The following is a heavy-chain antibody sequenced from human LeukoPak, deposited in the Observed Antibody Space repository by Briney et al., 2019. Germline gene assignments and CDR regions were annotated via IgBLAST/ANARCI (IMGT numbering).Heavy chain of an antibody. V-gene: IGHV4-34*01. Sequence: SGTLSLTCAVYGGSLSGYYWSWIRQPPGKGLEWIGEINHSGSTNYNPSLKSRVTISVDTSKHQFSLKLSSVTAADTAVYYCARVVTYRELLVGYFDYWGQGTLVTVSS. CDR1: GGSLSGYY. J-gene: IGHJ4*02. CDR2: INHSGST. CDR3: ARVVTYRELLVGYFDY. D-gene: IGHD1-26*01.